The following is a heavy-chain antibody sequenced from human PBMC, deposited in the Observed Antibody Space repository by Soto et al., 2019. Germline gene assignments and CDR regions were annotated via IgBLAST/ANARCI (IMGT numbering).Heavy chain of an antibody. J-gene: IGHJ4*02. Sequence: PGGSLRLSCAASGFTFSSYAMSWVRQAPGKGLEWVSAISGSGGSTYYADSVKGRFTISRDNSKTTLYLQMNSLRAEDTAVYYCAGPHDYGDYAGSDYWGQGTLVTVPS. D-gene: IGHD4-17*01. CDR1: GFTFSSYA. CDR3: AGPHDYGDYAGSDY. V-gene: IGHV3-23*01. CDR2: ISGSGGST.